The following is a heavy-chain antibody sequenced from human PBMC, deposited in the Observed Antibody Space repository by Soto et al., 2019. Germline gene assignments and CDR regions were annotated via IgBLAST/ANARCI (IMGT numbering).Heavy chain of an antibody. CDR1: GGSISSYY. Sequence: QVQLQESGPGLVKPSETLSLTCTVSGGSISSYYWSWIRQPPGKGLEWIGYIYYSGSTNYNPSLKSRVTISVDPSKNQFSLKLSSVTAADTAVYYCARRRGMDVWGQGTTVTVSS. J-gene: IGHJ6*02. CDR2: IYYSGST. CDR3: ARRRGMDV. V-gene: IGHV4-59*01.